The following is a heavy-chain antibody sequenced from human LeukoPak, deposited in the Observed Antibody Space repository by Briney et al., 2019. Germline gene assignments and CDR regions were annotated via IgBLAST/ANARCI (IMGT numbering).Heavy chain of an antibody. J-gene: IGHJ6*03. D-gene: IGHD6-19*01. CDR1: GYTFTSYY. Sequence: GASVKVSCKASGYTFTSYYMHWVRQAPGQGLEWMGIINPSGGSTSYAQKFQGRVTMTRDMSTSTVYMELSSLRSEDTAVYYCARVVAVAGNYYYYMDVWGKGTTVTISS. CDR2: INPSGGST. V-gene: IGHV1-46*01. CDR3: ARVVAVAGNYYYYMDV.